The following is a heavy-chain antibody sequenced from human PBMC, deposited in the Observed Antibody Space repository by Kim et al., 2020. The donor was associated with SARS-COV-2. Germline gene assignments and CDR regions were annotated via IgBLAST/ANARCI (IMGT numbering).Heavy chain of an antibody. CDR3: ARGGGGGPFDY. D-gene: IGHD2-15*01. CDR2: T. J-gene: IGHJ4*02. V-gene: IGHV1-18*01. Sequence: TNYAQKLQGRVFMTTDTSTSTAYMELRSLRSDDTAVYYCARGGGGGPFDYWGQGTLVIVSS.